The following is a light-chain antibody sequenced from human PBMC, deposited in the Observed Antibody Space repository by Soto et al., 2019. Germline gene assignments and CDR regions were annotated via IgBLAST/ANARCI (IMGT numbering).Light chain of an antibody. J-gene: IGLJ1*01. Sequence: QSALTQPASVSGSPGQSITISCTGTSSDVGGYNHVCWYQQHPGKAPKLIIYEVSNRPSGVSNRFSGSKSGNTASLTISGLQAEDEADYYCSSFTSSTTYVFGTGPKLTVL. CDR3: SSFTSSTTYV. CDR1: SSDVGGYNH. V-gene: IGLV2-14*01. CDR2: EVS.